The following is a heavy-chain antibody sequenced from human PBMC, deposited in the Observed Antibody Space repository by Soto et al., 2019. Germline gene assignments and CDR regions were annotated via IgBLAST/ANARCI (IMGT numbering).Heavy chain of an antibody. Sequence: GGSLRLSCAASGFTFSSYWMSWVRQAPGKGLEWVANIKQDGSEKYYVDSVKGRFTISRDNAKNSLYLQMNSLRAEDTAVYYCARLSLSGSWYEYGMDVWGQGTTVTVSS. CDR2: IKQDGSEK. J-gene: IGHJ6*02. CDR1: GFTFSSYW. CDR3: ARLSLSGSWYEYGMDV. D-gene: IGHD6-13*01. V-gene: IGHV3-7*05.